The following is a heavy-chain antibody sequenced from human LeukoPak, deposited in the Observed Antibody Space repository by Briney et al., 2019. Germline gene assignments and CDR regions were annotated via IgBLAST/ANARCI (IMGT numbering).Heavy chain of an antibody. J-gene: IGHJ6*03. D-gene: IGHD3-3*01. CDR2: IYYSGST. Sequence: SETLSLTCTVSGGSISSGGYYWSWIRQHPGKGLEWIGYIYYSGSTYYNPSLKSRVTISVDTSKNQFSLKLSSVTAADTAVYYCARARITIFGQTGYYYYMDVWGKGTTVTVSS. CDR1: GGSISSGGYY. CDR3: ARARITIFGQTGYYYYMDV. V-gene: IGHV4-31*03.